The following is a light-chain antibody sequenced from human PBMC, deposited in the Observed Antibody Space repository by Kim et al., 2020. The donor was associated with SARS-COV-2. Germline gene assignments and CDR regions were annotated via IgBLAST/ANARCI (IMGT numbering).Light chain of an antibody. Sequence: SPGERATLACRASQSVSSNLAWYQKKPGQAPRRLIYGASTRATGIPARFSGSGSGTEFTLTISSLQSEDFAVYYCQQYNDWPPGDTFGQGTKLEI. CDR3: QQYNDWPPGDT. V-gene: IGKV3-15*01. CDR2: GAS. CDR1: QSVSSN. J-gene: IGKJ2*01.